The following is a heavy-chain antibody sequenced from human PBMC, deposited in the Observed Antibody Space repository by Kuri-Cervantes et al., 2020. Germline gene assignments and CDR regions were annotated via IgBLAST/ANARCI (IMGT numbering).Heavy chain of an antibody. CDR2: IYYSGST. CDR3: ARDLWAAAGTLGDYYYYYGMDV. Sequence: SETLSLTCTVSGGSISSYYWSWIRQPPGKGLEWIGYIYYSGSTYYNPSLESRVTISVDTSKNQFSLKLSSVTAADTAVYYCARDLWAAAGTLGDYYYYYGMDVWGQGTTVTVSS. J-gene: IGHJ6*02. D-gene: IGHD6-13*01. V-gene: IGHV4-59*12. CDR1: GGSISSYY.